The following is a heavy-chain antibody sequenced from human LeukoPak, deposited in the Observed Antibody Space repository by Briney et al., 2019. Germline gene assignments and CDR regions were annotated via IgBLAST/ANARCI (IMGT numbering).Heavy chain of an antibody. CDR2: MNPNSGNT. Sequence: ASVKVSCKASGYTFTSYDINWVRQATGQGLEWMGWMNPNSGNTGYAQKFQGRVTMTRNSSITTVYMELNTLISEDTAVYYCARGSWITGSTSYYYRMDVWGKGTTVTVSS. J-gene: IGHJ6*04. CDR1: GYTFTSYD. V-gene: IGHV1-8*01. CDR3: ARGSWITGSTSYYYRMDV. D-gene: IGHD1-7*01.